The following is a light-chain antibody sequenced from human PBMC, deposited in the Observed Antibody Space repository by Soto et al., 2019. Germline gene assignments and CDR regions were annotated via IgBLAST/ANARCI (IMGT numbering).Light chain of an antibody. CDR2: GAS. Sequence: ENEMTQSPASLSVSPGERATLSCRASQSIRISLAWYQQKPGKAPRLLIYGASTGATGIPARFSGSGSGTEFTLTISSLQSEDFAIYYCHQYNNWPQAFGGGTKVEMK. CDR3: HQYNNWPQA. V-gene: IGKV3-15*01. CDR1: QSIRIS. J-gene: IGKJ4*01.